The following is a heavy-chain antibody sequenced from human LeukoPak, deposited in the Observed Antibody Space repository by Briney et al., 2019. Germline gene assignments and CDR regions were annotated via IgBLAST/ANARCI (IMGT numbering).Heavy chain of an antibody. J-gene: IGHJ4*02. CDR2: ISGSGGST. Sequence: TGGSLRLSCAASGFTFSSYAMSWVRQAPGKGLEWVSAISGSGGSTYYADSVKGRFTISRDNSKNTLYLQMNSLRAEDTAVYYCAKDGDDPLDLPTYYFDYWGQGTLVTVSS. CDR3: AKDGDDPLDLPTYYFDY. V-gene: IGHV3-23*01. D-gene: IGHD7-27*01. CDR1: GFTFSSYA.